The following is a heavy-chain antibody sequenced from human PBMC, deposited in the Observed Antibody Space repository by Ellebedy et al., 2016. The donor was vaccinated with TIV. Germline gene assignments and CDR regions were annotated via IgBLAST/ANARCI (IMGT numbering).Heavy chain of an antibody. CDR1: GYSFTTYW. V-gene: IGHV5-51*01. CDR3: ARYDSDGGAFDI. CDR2: IYPGDSDT. D-gene: IGHD3-9*01. J-gene: IGHJ3*02. Sequence: KVSXKASGYSFTTYWIGWVRQMPGKGQEWMGIIYPGDSDTSYSPSFQGQVTISADKSISTAYLQWSSLKASDTAMYYCARYDSDGGAFDIWGQGTMVTVSS.